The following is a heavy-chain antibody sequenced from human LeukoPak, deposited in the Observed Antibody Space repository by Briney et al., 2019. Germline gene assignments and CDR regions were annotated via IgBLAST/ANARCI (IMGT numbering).Heavy chain of an antibody. V-gene: IGHV3-30-3*01. CDR2: ISYDGSNK. Sequence: GGSLRLSCAASGFTFSSYAMHWVRQAPGKGLEWVAVISYDGSNKYYADSVKGRFTISRDNSKNTLYLQMNSLRAEDTAVYYCARDKDQWELLYGAFDIWGQGTMVTVSS. J-gene: IGHJ3*02. D-gene: IGHD1-26*01. CDR3: ARDKDQWELLYGAFDI. CDR1: GFTFSSYA.